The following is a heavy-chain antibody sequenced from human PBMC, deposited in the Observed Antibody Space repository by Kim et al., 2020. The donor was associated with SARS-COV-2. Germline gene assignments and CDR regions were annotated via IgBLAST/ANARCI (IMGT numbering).Heavy chain of an antibody. J-gene: IGHJ4*02. CDR2: INTNTGNP. CDR3: ARDLNDYVWGSRSA. Sequence: ASVKVSCKASGYTFTSYAMNWVRQAPGQGLEWMGWINTNTGNPTYAQGFTGRFVFPLDTSVSTAYLQISSLKAEDTAVYYCARDLNDYVWGSRSAWGQGTLVTVSS. D-gene: IGHD3-16*01. CDR1: GYTFTSYA. V-gene: IGHV7-4-1*02.